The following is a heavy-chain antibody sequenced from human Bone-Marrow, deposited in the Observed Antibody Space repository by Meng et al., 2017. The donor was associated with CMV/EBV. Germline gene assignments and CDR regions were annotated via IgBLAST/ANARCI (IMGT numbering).Heavy chain of an antibody. V-gene: IGHV1-8*01. J-gene: IGHJ6*02. Sequence: GESLKISCKASGYTFTSYDIHWVRQATGQGLEWMGWMNPNSGNTGYAQKFQGRVTMTRNTSISTAYMELSSLRSEDTAVYYCARGKDYGYCSSTSCYPDGMDVWGQGTTVTVSS. CDR3: ARGKDYGYCSSTSCYPDGMDV. CDR1: GYTFTSYD. CDR2: MNPNSGNT. D-gene: IGHD2-2*01.